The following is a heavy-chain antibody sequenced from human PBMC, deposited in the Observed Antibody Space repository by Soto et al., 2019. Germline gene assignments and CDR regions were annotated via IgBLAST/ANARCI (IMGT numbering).Heavy chain of an antibody. Sequence: PSETLSLTCTVSGGSISSYYWSWIRQPPGKGLEWIGYIYYSGSTNYNPSLKSRVTISVDTSKNQFSLKLSSVTAADTAVYYCARDPYYYDSSPYGMDVWGQGTTVTVSS. CDR2: IYYSGST. CDR3: ARDPYYYDSSPYGMDV. CDR1: GGSISSYY. D-gene: IGHD3-22*01. J-gene: IGHJ6*02. V-gene: IGHV4-59*12.